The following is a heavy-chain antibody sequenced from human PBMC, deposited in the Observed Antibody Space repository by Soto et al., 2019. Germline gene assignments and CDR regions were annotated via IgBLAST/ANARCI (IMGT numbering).Heavy chain of an antibody. CDR3: ARDQGYCSGGSCYSSWFAP. D-gene: IGHD2-15*01. Sequence: GGSLRLSCAASGFTFSDYYMSWIRQAPGKGLEWVSYISSSSSYTNYADSVKGRFTISRDNAKNSLYLQMNSLRAEDTAVYYCARDQGYCSGGSCYSSWFAPWGQGTLVTVSS. J-gene: IGHJ5*02. CDR2: ISSSSSYT. CDR1: GFTFSDYY. V-gene: IGHV3-11*05.